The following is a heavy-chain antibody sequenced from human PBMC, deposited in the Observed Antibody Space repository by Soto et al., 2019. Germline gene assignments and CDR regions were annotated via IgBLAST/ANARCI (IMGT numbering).Heavy chain of an antibody. J-gene: IGHJ6*03. CDR1: GGSISSSSYY. CDR2: IYYSGST. V-gene: IGHV4-39*01. Sequence: SETLSLTCTVSGGSISSSSYYWGWIRQPPGKGLEWIGSIYYSGSTYYNPSLKSRVTISVDTSKNQFSLKLSSVTAADTAVYYCASGHCSSTSCYNYYYYYYMDVWGKGTTVTVSS. CDR3: ASGHCSSTSCYNYYYYYYMDV. D-gene: IGHD2-2*01.